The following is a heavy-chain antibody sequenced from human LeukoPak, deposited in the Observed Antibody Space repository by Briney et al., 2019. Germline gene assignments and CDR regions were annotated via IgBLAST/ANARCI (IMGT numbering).Heavy chain of an antibody. CDR3: ARDGGGPAWTFDY. Sequence: GGSLRLSCAASGFTFSSYWMSWVRQAPGRGLEWVANIKQDGSEKYYVDSVKGRFTISRDNAKNSLYLQMNSLRAEDTAVYYCARDGGGPAWTFDYWGQGTLVSVTS. V-gene: IGHV3-7*01. D-gene: IGHD2-15*01. J-gene: IGHJ4*02. CDR2: IKQDGSEK. CDR1: GFTFSSYW.